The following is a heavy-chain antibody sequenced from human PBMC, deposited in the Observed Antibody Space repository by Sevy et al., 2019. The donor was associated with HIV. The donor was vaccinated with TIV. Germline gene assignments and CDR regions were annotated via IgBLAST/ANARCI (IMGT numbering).Heavy chain of an antibody. CDR3: ATGLGNYGDY. Sequence: SETLSLTCAVYGGSFSSYYGSWIRQPPGKGLEWIGEISHSGSTNYNPSLKSRVIISVDTSKNQCSLKLSSVTAADTAVYYCATGLGNYGDYWGQGTLVTVSS. CDR2: ISHSGST. J-gene: IGHJ4*02. D-gene: IGHD4-17*01. V-gene: IGHV4-34*01. CDR1: GGSFSSYY.